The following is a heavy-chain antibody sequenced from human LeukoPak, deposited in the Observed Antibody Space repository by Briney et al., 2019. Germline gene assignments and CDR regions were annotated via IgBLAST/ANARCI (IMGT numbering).Heavy chain of an antibody. Sequence: SETLSLTCTVSGGSISSYYWSWIRQPPGKGLEWIGYIYYSGSTNYNPSLKSRVTISVDTSKNQFSLKLSSVTAADTAVYYCARVKGAVRRYYFDYWGQGTLVTVSS. J-gene: IGHJ4*02. CDR2: IYYSGST. CDR1: GGSISSYY. CDR3: ARVKGAVRRYYFDY. V-gene: IGHV4-59*01.